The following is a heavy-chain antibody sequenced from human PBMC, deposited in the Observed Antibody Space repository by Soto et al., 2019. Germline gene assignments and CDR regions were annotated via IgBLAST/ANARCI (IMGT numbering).Heavy chain of an antibody. V-gene: IGHV3-33*01. CDR1: GFSFSTHG. CDR3: ARDDNYAATGLDH. CDR2: IVNDGSKQ. D-gene: IGHD4-4*01. J-gene: IGHJ4*02. Sequence: QVQLVESGGGVVRPGRSLRLSCAATGFSFSTHGMHWVRQAPGKGLEWVAVIVNDGSKQDYSDSVKGRFTISRDNSKTTLNLQINNFRDEDTAVYYCARDDNYAATGLDHWGQGILVTVSS.